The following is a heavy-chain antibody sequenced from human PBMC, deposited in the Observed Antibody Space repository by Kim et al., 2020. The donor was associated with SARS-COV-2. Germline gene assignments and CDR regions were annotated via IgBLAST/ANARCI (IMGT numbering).Heavy chain of an antibody. J-gene: IGHJ5*02. V-gene: IGHV3-7*01. D-gene: IGHD3-16*01. Sequence: EKYYIAAVKGRINISRDNAKNLMYLQMSGLRAEDTAVYYCARDIRGTWFDPWGQGTLVTVSS. CDR2: EK. CDR3: ARDIRGTWFDP.